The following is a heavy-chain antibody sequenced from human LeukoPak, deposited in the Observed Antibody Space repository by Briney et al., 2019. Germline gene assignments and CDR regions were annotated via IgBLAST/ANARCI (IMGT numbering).Heavy chain of an antibody. D-gene: IGHD2-2*01. CDR3: AKEAPLGYCSSTSCHPTFH. CDR1: GFTFSSYA. J-gene: IGHJ4*02. Sequence: GGSLILSCAASGFTFSSYAMSWVRQAPGKGLEWVSAISGSGGSTYYADSVKGRFTISRDNSKNTLYLQMNSLRAEDTAVYYCAKEAPLGYCSSTSCHPTFHWGQGTLVTVSS. CDR2: ISGSGGST. V-gene: IGHV3-23*01.